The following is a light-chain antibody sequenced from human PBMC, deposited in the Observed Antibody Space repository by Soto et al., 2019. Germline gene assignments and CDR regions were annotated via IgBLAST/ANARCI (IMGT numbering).Light chain of an antibody. CDR2: LNSDGSH. V-gene: IGLV4-69*01. J-gene: IGLJ2*01. CDR1: SGHSNYA. Sequence: QPVLTQSPSDSASLGASVKLTCTLSSGHSNYAIAWHQQQSEKGPRYLMKLNSDGSHSKGDGIPDLFSGSSSGAERYLAISSLQSEDKTDYYCQTWGSGIVVFGGGTKLTVL. CDR3: QTWGSGIVV.